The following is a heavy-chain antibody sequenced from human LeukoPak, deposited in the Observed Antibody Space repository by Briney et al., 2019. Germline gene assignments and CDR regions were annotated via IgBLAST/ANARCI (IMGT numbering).Heavy chain of an antibody. J-gene: IGHJ3*01. D-gene: IGHD1-26*01. CDR1: GFTFSSYW. CDR2: VKSDGSST. V-gene: IGHV3-74*01. CDR3: ARGGSPPEALGDTFDV. Sequence: GGSLRLSCAASGFTFSSYWMHWVRQAPGKGLVWVSRVKSDGSSTNYADSVKGRFTISRDNAKNTLLLQMNSLRAEDTAVYYCARGGSPPEALGDTFDVWGREAMVTASS.